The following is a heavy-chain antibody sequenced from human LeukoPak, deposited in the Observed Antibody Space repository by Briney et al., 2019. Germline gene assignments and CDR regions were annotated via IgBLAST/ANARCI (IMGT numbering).Heavy chain of an antibody. CDR2: IYYSGST. D-gene: IGHD2-2*01. Sequence: SETLSLTCTVSGGSISSYYWSWIRQPPGKGLEWIGYIYYSGSTNYNPSLKSRVTISVDTSKNQFSLKLSSVTAADTAVYYCARSARAAAPDAFDIWGQGTMVTVSS. J-gene: IGHJ3*02. CDR3: ARSARAAAPDAFDI. CDR1: GGSISSYY. V-gene: IGHV4-59*01.